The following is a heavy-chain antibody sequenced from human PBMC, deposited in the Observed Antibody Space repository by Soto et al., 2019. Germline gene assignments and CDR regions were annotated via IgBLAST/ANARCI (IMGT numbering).Heavy chain of an antibody. V-gene: IGHV1-8*01. D-gene: IGHD3-3*01. CDR3: ARDRYDNWFDP. CDR1: GYTFTSYD. Sequence: GGSVKVSCKASGYTFTSYDINWVRQATGQGLEWMGWMNPNSGSTDYAQKFQGWVTMTRDTSISTAYMELSSLRSDDTAVYYCARDRYDNWFDPWGQGTLVTVSS. J-gene: IGHJ5*02. CDR2: MNPNSGST.